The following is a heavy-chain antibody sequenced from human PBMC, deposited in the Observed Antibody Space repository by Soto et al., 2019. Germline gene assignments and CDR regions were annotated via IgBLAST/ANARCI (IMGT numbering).Heavy chain of an antibody. V-gene: IGHV4-4*02. CDR2: IYHSGST. CDR3: ASQGGYCSGAGCYFY. Sequence: SETLSLTCAVSGVSISSSNWWSWVRQPPGKGLEWIGEIYHSGSTNYNPSLKSRVTISVDKSKNRFSLNLSSVTAADTAFYYCASQGGYCSGAGCYFYWGQGTLVTV. D-gene: IGHD2-15*01. J-gene: IGHJ4*02. CDR1: GVSISSSNW.